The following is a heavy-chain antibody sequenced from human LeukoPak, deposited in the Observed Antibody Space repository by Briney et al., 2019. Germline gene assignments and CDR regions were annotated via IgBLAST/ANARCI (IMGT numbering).Heavy chain of an antibody. Sequence: GGSLRLSCAASGFTFDDYAMHWVRQAPGKGLESVSLISWDGGSTYYADSVKGRFTISRDNSKNSLYLQMNSLRAEDTALYYCAKDRGVLAYQPDVWGQGTTVTVSS. CDR2: ISWDGGST. V-gene: IGHV3-43D*03. D-gene: IGHD3-3*02. CDR1: GFTFDDYA. J-gene: IGHJ6*02. CDR3: AKDRGVLAYQPDV.